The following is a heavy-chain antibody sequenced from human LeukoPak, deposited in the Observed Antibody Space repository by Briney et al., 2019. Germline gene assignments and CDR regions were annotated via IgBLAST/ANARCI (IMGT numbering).Heavy chain of an antibody. CDR1: GYTFTGYY. CDR3: ARDRSFGEPDAFDI. D-gene: IGHD3-10*01. V-gene: IGHV1-2*04. J-gene: IGHJ3*02. CDR2: INPNSGGT. Sequence: GASVKVSCKASGYTFTGYYMHWVRQAPGQGLEWMGWINPNSGGTNYAQKFQGWVTMTRDTSISTAYMELSRLRSDDTAVYYCARDRSFGEPDAFDIWGQGTMVTVSS.